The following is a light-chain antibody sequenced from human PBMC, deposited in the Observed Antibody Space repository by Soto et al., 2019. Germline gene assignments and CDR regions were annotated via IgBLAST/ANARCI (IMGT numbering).Light chain of an antibody. V-gene: IGLV2-11*01. Sequence: QSALTQPRSVSGSPGQSVTISCTGTSSDVGGYNYVSWYQQHPGKAPKLMIYDVSKRPSGVPDRFSGSKSGNTASLTISGLQAEDEADYYCSSSTSTTTLLFGGGTKLTVL. CDR2: DVS. J-gene: IGLJ2*01. CDR3: SSSTSTTTLL. CDR1: SSDVGGYNY.